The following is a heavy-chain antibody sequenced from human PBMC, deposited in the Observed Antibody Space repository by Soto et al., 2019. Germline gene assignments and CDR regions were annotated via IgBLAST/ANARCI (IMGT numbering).Heavy chain of an antibody. CDR2: ISSSSSYI. J-gene: IGHJ6*02. V-gene: IGHV3-21*01. Sequence: GGSLRLSCAASGFTFSSYSMNWVRQAPGKGLEWVSSISSSSSYIYYADSVKGRFTISRDNAKNSLYLQMNSLRAEDTAVYYCARQVYYYDSSGDKGPWYVAETKIEYGMDVWGQGTTVTVSS. D-gene: IGHD3-22*01. CDR1: GFTFSSYS. CDR3: ARQVYYYDSSGDKGPWYVAETKIEYGMDV.